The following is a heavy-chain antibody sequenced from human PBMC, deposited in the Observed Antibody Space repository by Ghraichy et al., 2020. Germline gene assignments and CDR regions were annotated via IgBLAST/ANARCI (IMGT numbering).Heavy chain of an antibody. J-gene: IGHJ4*02. V-gene: IGHV3-21*01. D-gene: IGHD3-3*01. CDR2: ISSSSSYI. CDR3: ARSPETITISGVVNSGFDY. CDR1: GFTFSSYS. Sequence: GGSLRLSCAASGFTFSSYSMNWVRQAPGKGLEWVSSISSSSSYIYYADSVKGRFTISRDNAKNSLYLQMNSLRAEDTAVYYCARSPETITISGVVNSGFDYWGQGTLVTVSS.